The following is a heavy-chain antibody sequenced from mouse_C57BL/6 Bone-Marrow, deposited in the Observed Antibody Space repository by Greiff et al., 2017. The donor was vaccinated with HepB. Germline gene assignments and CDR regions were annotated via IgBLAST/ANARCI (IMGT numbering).Heavy chain of an antibody. CDR1: GYTFTSYW. CDR2: IHPSDSDT. D-gene: IGHD1-1*01. CDR3: ATPPITTVVATRAY. V-gene: IGHV1-74*01. Sequence: VQLQQPGAELVKPGASVKVSCKASGYTFTSYWMHWVKQRPGQGLEWIGRIHPSDSDTNYNQKFKGKATLTVDKSSSTAYMQLSSLTSEDSAVYYCATPPITTVVATRAYWGQGTLVTVSA. J-gene: IGHJ3*01.